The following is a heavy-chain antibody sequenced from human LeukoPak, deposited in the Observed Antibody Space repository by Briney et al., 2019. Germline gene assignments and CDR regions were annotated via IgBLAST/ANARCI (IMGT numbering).Heavy chain of an antibody. J-gene: IGHJ4*02. V-gene: IGHV3-15*01. D-gene: IGHD3-3*01. Sequence: GRSLRLSCAASGFTFSNAWMSWVRQAPGKGLEWVGRIKSKTDGGTTDYAAPVKGRFTISRDDSKNTLYLQMNSLKTEDTAVYYCTTEGYDFWSGYYSAYWGQGTLVTVSS. CDR1: GFTFSNAW. CDR2: IKSKTDGGTT. CDR3: TTEGYDFWSGYYSAY.